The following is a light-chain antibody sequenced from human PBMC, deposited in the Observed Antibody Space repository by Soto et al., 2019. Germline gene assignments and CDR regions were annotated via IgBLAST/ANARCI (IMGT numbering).Light chain of an antibody. V-gene: IGLV2-23*01. CDR1: SSDVGSYNL. J-gene: IGLJ3*02. CDR3: CSYATSHTWL. CDR2: EDN. Sequence: QSALTQPASVSGSPGQSITISCTGTSSDVGSYNLISWYQHHPGKAPKLMIYEDNKRPSGVSNRFSASKSGTTASLTISGLQTEDEADYYCCSYATSHTWLFGGGTKVTVL.